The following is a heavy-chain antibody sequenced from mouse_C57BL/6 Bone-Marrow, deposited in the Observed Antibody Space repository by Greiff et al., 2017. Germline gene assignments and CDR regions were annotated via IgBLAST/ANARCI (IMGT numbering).Heavy chain of an antibody. V-gene: IGHV1-84*01. CDR1: GYTFTDYY. CDR2: ISPGSGNT. Sequence: QVQLQQSGPELVKPGASVKISCKASGYTFTDYYINWVKQRPGQGLEWIGWISPGSGNTTYNEKFKGKATLTVDTSSSTAYMQLSSLTSEDSAVCFWARPGYWGKGTTLTVSS. CDR3: ARPGY. J-gene: IGHJ2*01.